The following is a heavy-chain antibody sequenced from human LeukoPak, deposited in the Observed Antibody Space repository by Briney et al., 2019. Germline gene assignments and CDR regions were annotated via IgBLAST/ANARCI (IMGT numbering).Heavy chain of an antibody. CDR1: GGTFSSYA. CDR3: ARDYYGSGGFDY. V-gene: IGHV1-69*05. Sequence: SVKVSCKASGGTFSSYAISWVRQAPGQGLEWMGRIIPIFGTANYAQKFQGRVTITTDESKSTAYMELSSLRSEDTAVYYCARDYYGSGGFDYWGQGTLVTVSS. J-gene: IGHJ4*02. CDR2: IIPIFGTA. D-gene: IGHD3-10*01.